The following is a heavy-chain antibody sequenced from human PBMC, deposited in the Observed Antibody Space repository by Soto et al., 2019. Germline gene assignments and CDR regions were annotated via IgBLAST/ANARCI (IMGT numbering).Heavy chain of an antibody. J-gene: IGHJ4*02. CDR3: AKDGGWYPAHFDY. Sequence: EVQLLESGEGLLRPGGSLELSCAASGFTFASNALSWVRQPPGKGRGWVSVLRGRGGSTYYADSVKGRFTISRDNSKNTLYLQMNSLRAEDTAVYYCAKDGGWYPAHFDYWGQGTLVTVSS. CDR1: GFTFASNA. D-gene: IGHD6-19*01. CDR2: LRGRGGST. V-gene: IGHV3-23*01.